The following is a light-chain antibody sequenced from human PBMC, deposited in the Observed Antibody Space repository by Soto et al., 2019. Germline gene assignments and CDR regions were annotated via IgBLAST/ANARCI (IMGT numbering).Light chain of an antibody. Sequence: QSVLAQPASVSGSPGQSITISCTGTSSDVGAYIFVSWYQQHPGKAPKLMIYDIINRPSGVSNRFSGSKSGNTASLTISGLQAEDEADYYCLSFTTSGSYVFGTGTKVTVL. CDR1: SSDVGAYIF. CDR2: DII. V-gene: IGLV2-14*03. J-gene: IGLJ1*01. CDR3: LSFTTSGSYV.